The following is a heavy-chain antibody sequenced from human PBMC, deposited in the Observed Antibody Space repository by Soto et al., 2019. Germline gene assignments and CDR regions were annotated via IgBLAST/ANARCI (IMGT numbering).Heavy chain of an antibody. D-gene: IGHD6-6*01. CDR1: GYTFTAYY. Sequence: QVQLVQSGADVRKPGASVTVSCKASGYTFTAYYVPWIRQAPVQGLEYTGWIKPNPGSTNYVERFEGRVTMTRDPSTNTAYMELRRLTVDDTAVSYCARLVSFAGRLAVGRPVNYWGQGTLVTVSS. CDR2: IKPNPGST. CDR3: ARLVSFAGRLAVGRPVNY. J-gene: IGHJ4*02. V-gene: IGHV1-2*02.